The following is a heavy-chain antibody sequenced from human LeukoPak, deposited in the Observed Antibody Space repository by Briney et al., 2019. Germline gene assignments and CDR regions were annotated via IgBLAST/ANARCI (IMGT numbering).Heavy chain of an antibody. V-gene: IGHV3-21*01. CDR3: ARGRLGSSGWCYFDY. CDR1: GFTFSSYS. J-gene: IGHJ4*02. CDR2: ISSSSSYI. D-gene: IGHD6-19*01. Sequence: PGGSLRLSCAASGFTFSSYSMNWVRQAPGKGLEWVSSISSSSSYIYYADSVKGRFTISRDNAKNSLYLQMNSLRAEDTAVYYCARGRLGSSGWCYFDYWGQGTLVTVSS.